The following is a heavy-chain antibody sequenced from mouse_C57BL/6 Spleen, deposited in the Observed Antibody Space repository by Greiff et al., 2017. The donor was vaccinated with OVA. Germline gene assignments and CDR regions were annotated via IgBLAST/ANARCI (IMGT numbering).Heavy chain of an antibody. J-gene: IGHJ1*03. Sequence: EVQLLESGPGLVKPSQSLSLTCSVTGYSITSGYYWNWIRQFPGNKLEWMGYISYDGSNNYNPSLKNRISITRDTSKNQFFLKLNSVTTEDTATYYCAWAPYGSSYSWYFDVWGTGTTVTVSS. CDR2: ISYDGSN. D-gene: IGHD1-1*01. CDR1: GYSITSGYY. CDR3: AWAPYGSSYSWYFDV. V-gene: IGHV3-6*01.